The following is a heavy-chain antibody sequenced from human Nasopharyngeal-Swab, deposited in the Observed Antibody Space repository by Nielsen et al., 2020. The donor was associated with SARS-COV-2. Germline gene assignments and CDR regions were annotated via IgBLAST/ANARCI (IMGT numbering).Heavy chain of an antibody. CDR2: INPNSGGT. V-gene: IGHV1-2*02. CDR3: ARVWEPGGYYYYGMDV. Sequence: ASVKVSCKASGYTFTGYYMHWVRQAPGQGLEWMGWINPNSGGTNYAQKFQGRVTMTRDTSISTAYMELSRLRSDDTAVYYCARVWEPGGYYYYGMDVWGQGTTVTVSS. D-gene: IGHD1-26*01. CDR1: GYTFTGYY. J-gene: IGHJ6*02.